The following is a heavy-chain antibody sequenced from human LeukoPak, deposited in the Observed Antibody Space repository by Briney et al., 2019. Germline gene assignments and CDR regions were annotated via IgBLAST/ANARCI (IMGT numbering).Heavy chain of an antibody. Sequence: SETLSLTCTVSGGSISGQYWSWIRQPPGRGLEWIGYISYSGNTRCNPSLKSRVTISVDTSKNQFSLKLNSMTAADTSVYYCARLRFLEWLFPWFDPWGQGTLVTVSS. V-gene: IGHV4-59*08. CDR2: ISYSGNT. CDR1: GGSISGQY. CDR3: ARLRFLEWLFPWFDP. J-gene: IGHJ5*02. D-gene: IGHD3-3*01.